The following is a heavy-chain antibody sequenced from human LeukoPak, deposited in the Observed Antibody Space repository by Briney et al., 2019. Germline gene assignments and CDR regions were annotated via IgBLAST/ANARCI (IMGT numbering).Heavy chain of an antibody. Sequence: ASVKVSCKASGYAFTRYYMHWVRQAPGQGLEWMGIINPSGGSSSFAQKFQGRVTMTRDTSTSTVYMELSSLRSEDTAVYYCARLDCSGGSCYSGTDYWGQGTLVTVSS. D-gene: IGHD2-15*01. CDR2: INPSGGSS. CDR1: GYAFTRYY. J-gene: IGHJ4*02. CDR3: ARLDCSGGSCYSGTDY. V-gene: IGHV1-46*01.